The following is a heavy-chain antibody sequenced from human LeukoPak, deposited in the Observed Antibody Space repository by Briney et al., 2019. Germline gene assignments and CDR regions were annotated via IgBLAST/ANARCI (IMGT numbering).Heavy chain of an antibody. D-gene: IGHD2-8*01. CDR2: MNPNSGNT. Sequence: EASVNVSCKASGYTFTSYDINWVRQATGQGLEWMGWMNPNSGNTGYAQKFQGRVTMTRNTSISTAYMELSSLRSEDTAVYYCARALGYCTNGVCRSDNWFDPWGQGTLVTVSS. J-gene: IGHJ5*02. CDR3: ARALGYCTNGVCRSDNWFDP. CDR1: GYTFTSYD. V-gene: IGHV1-8*01.